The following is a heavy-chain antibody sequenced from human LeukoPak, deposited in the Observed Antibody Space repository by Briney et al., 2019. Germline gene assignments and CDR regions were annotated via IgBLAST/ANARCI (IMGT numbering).Heavy chain of an antibody. J-gene: IGHJ4*02. CDR3: ARHNSGYYSF. V-gene: IGHV4-61*02. CDR2: IYTSGST. CDR1: GGSISSGSYY. D-gene: IGHD3-22*01. Sequence: SQTLSLTCTVSGGSISSGSYYWSWIRQPAGKGLEWIGRIYTSGSTNYNPSLKSRVTISVDPSKNQFSLKLSSVTAADTAVYYCARHNSGYYSFWGQGTLVTVSS.